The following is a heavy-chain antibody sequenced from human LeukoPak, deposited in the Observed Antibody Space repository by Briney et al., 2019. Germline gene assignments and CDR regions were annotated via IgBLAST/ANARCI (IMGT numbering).Heavy chain of an antibody. Sequence: SVKVSCKASGFTFTSSAMQWVRQARGQRLEWIGWIVVGSGNTNYAQKFQERVTITRDMSTSTAYMELSSLRSEGTAVYYCAADNDSSGYYDYWGQGTLVTVSS. J-gene: IGHJ4*02. V-gene: IGHV1-58*02. D-gene: IGHD3-22*01. CDR1: GFTFTSSA. CDR3: AADNDSSGYYDY. CDR2: IVVGSGNT.